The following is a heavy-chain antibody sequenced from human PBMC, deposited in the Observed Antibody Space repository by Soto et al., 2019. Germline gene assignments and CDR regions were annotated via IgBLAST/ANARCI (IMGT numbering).Heavy chain of an antibody. Sequence: PSETLSLTCTVSGVSVSSSSYYWGWIRQPPGKGLEWIGTIYYTGTTSYSPSLKRRVTISVDTSKTQLSLKLSSVTATDTAVYYCAGRRAGDYYFDYWGQGTLVTVSS. J-gene: IGHJ4*02. CDR2: IYYTGTT. V-gene: IGHV4-39*01. CDR1: GVSVSSSSYY. CDR3: AGRRAGDYYFDY. D-gene: IGHD1-26*01.